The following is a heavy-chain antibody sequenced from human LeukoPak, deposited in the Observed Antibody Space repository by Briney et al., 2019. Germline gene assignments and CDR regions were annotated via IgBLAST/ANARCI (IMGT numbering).Heavy chain of an antibody. CDR2: IHRSGST. J-gene: IGHJ4*02. D-gene: IGHD1-14*01. CDR1: GGSFSVYY. Sequence: SETLSLTCAVYGGSFSVYYWSWIRQPPGKGLEWIGEIHRSGSTNYNPSLQSRVTISIDRFKNQIALELSSVTAADTAVYYCAREIVGGFNPGAYWGQGTLVTVSS. CDR3: AREIVGGFNPGAY. V-gene: IGHV4-34*01.